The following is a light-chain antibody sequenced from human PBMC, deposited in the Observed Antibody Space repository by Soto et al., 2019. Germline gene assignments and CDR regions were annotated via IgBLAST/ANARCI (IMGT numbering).Light chain of an antibody. CDR2: DAY. Sequence: DIQMTQSPSTLSASVGDRVTITCRASQSVSSWLAWYQQKPGKAPKLVIYDAYSSESGVPSRFSGSGSGTDFTLSISSLQPDDFATYYCQQYKSDPYTFGQGTKLEIK. V-gene: IGKV1-5*01. CDR3: QQYKSDPYT. CDR1: QSVSSW. J-gene: IGKJ2*01.